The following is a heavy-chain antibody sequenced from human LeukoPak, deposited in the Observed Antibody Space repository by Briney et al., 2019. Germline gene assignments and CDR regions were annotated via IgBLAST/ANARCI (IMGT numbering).Heavy chain of an antibody. CDR3: ARDGGSGRRDFDY. J-gene: IGHJ4*02. Sequence: GGSLRLSCAASGFTFDDYAMHWVRQAPGKGLEWVSSISSSSSYIYYADSVKGRFTISRDNAKNSLYLQMNSLRAEDTAVYYCARDGGSGRRDFDYWGQGTLVTVSS. CDR1: GFTFDDYA. D-gene: IGHD6-19*01. CDR2: ISSSSSYI. V-gene: IGHV3-21*01.